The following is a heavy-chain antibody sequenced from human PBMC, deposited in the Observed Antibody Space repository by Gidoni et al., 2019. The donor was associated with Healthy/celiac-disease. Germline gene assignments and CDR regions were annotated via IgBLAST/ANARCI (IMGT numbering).Heavy chain of an antibody. CDR1: GGSISSSSYY. V-gene: IGHV4-39*01. CDR2: IYYSGST. J-gene: IGHJ4*02. D-gene: IGHD3-16*02. CDR3: ARLYDDVWGSYRSPMYYFDY. Sequence: QLQLQESGPGLVKPSETLSLTCTVSGGSISSSSYYWGWIRQPPGKGLEWIGSIYYSGSTYYNPSLKSRVTIAVDTSKNQFALKLSSVTAADTAVYYCARLYDDVWGSYRSPMYYFDYWGQGTLVTVSS.